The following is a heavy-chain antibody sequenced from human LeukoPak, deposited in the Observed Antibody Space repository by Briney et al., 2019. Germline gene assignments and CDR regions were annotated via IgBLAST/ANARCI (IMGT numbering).Heavy chain of an antibody. CDR2: INPSGGST. CDR3: TRGGPSSGGGYYYYYMDV. V-gene: IGHV1-46*01. CDR1: GYTFTSYY. D-gene: IGHD3-16*01. Sequence: ASVKVSCKASGYTFTSYYIHWVRQAPGQGLEWMGIINPSGGSTSYAQKFQGRVTMTRDTSTSTVYMELSSLRSEDTAVYYCTRGGPSSGGGYYYYYMDVWGKGTTVTISS. J-gene: IGHJ6*03.